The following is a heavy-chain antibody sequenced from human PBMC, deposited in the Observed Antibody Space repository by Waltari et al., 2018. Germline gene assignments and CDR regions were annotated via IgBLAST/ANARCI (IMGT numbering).Heavy chain of an antibody. J-gene: IGHJ4*02. V-gene: IGHV4-34*01. CDR2: ITHSGYT. Sequence: VRLQQWGAGLLKPSETLSLTCAVDGGSFSDYFWSWLRQSPGKGLEWIGEITHSGYTNYNPSLESRITISVDTSKSQFSLNLSSVTAADTAVFYCARGRSSGWTHLMFDYWGQGSLVVVSS. CDR1: GGSFSDYF. CDR3: ARGRSSGWTHLMFDY. D-gene: IGHD6-25*01.